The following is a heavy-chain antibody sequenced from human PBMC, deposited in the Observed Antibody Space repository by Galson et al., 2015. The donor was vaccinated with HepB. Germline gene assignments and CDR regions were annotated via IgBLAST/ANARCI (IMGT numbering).Heavy chain of an antibody. D-gene: IGHD3-3*01. CDR3: ARSLGQEDFGVVRIDY. Sequence: SVKVSCKASGYTFTSYGISWVRQAPGQGLEWMGWISAYNGNTNYAQKLQGRVTMTTDTSTSTAYMELRSLRSDDTAVYYCARSLGQEDFGVVRIDYWGQGTLVTVSS. J-gene: IGHJ4*02. CDR2: ISAYNGNT. CDR1: GYTFTSYG. V-gene: IGHV1-18*01.